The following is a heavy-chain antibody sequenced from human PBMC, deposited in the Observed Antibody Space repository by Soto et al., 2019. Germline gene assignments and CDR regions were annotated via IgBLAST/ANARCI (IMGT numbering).Heavy chain of an antibody. CDR2: ISQDGTDT. CDR1: GITCSRGL. CDR3: ARDPLSYGDYAQTYWYFDL. D-gene: IGHD4-17*01. V-gene: IGHV3-7*01. J-gene: IGHJ2*01. Sequence: GGSLRLSCGASGITCSRGLMSWVRQAPGKGLEWVASISQDGTDTDYVDSVKGRFAISRDNPKNSLYLQMNSLRADDTAVYYCARDPLSYGDYAQTYWYFDLWGSGTRVTVSS.